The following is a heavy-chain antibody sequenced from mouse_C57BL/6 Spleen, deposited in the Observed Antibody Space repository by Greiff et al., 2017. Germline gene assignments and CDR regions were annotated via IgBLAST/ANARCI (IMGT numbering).Heavy chain of an antibody. CDR3: AITTVVARSWYFDG. Sequence: QVQLQQPGTELVKPGASVKLSCKASGYTFTSYWMHWVKQRPGQGLEWIGNINPSNGGTNYNEKFKSKATLTVDKSSSTAYMQLSSLTSEDSAVDDCAITTVVARSWYFDGGGTGTTVTVSS. D-gene: IGHD1-1*01. CDR2: INPSNGGT. V-gene: IGHV1-53*01. J-gene: IGHJ1*03. CDR1: GYTFTSYW.